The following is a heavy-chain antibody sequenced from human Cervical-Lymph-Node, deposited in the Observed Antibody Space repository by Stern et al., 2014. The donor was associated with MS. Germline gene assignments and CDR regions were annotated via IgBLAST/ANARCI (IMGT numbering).Heavy chain of an antibody. V-gene: IGHV3-33*01. CDR2: IWYDESRT. CDR1: GFNFNKFG. D-gene: IGHD3-10*01. J-gene: IGHJ4*02. Sequence: VQLVESGGGVVQPGRSLRLSCAASGFNFNKFGMHWVRQVPGKGLEWVAIIWYDESRTYYADSVKGRFTISRDNSKNTVDLQMNSLRVEDTAVYFCARDTNERGIDHWGQGILVTVSS. CDR3: ARDTNERGIDH.